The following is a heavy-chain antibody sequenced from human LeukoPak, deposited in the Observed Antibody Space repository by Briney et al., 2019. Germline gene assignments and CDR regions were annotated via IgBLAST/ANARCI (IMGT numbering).Heavy chain of an antibody. D-gene: IGHD5-24*01. CDR3: AREGLRRDGYNSDY. CDR2: IIPIFGTA. V-gene: IGHV1-69*05. Sequence: SVKVSCKASGGTFSIYAISWVRQAPGQGLEWMGGIIPIFGTANYAQKFQGRVTITTDESTSTAYMELSSLRSEDTAVYYCAREGLRRDGYNSDYWGQGTLVTVSS. J-gene: IGHJ4*02. CDR1: GGTFSIYA.